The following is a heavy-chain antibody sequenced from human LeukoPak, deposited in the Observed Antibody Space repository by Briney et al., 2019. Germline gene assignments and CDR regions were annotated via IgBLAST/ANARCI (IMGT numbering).Heavy chain of an antibody. D-gene: IGHD3-10*01. V-gene: IGHV1-2*04. Sequence: ASVKVSCKASGYTFTGYYMHWVRQAPGQGLEGMGWINPNSGGTNYAQKFQGWVTMIRDTSSSTAYMERSRLRSDDTAVYYCARGPINYYGSGSPDYWGEGTLVTVSS. J-gene: IGHJ4*02. CDR2: INPNSGGT. CDR3: ARGPINYYGSGSPDY. CDR1: GYTFTGYY.